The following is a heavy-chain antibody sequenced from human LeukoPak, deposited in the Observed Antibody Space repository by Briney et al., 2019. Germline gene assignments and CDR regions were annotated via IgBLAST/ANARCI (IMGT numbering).Heavy chain of an antibody. V-gene: IGHV1-2*02. CDR3: ARLPYTMVRGVDDAFDI. J-gene: IGHJ3*02. CDR2: INPNSGGT. D-gene: IGHD3-10*01. Sequence: ASVKVSCKASGYTFTGYYMHWVRQASGQGLEWMGWINPNSGGTNYAQKFQGRVTMTRDTSIGTAYMELSRLRSDDTAVYYCARLPYTMVRGVDDAFDIWGQGTMVTVSS. CDR1: GYTFTGYY.